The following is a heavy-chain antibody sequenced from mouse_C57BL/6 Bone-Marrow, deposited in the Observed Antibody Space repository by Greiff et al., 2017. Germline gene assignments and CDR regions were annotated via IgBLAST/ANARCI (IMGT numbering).Heavy chain of an antibody. D-gene: IGHD1-1*01. Sequence: QVQLQQSGPELVKPGASVKLSCKASGYTFTSYDINWVKQRPGKGLEWIGWIYPRDGSTKYNEKFKGKATLTVDTSSSTAYMELNSLTSEDSAVYFCARDYGSSYWYFDVWGTGTTVTVSS. V-gene: IGHV1-85*01. CDR2: IYPRDGST. CDR1: GYTFTSYD. CDR3: ARDYGSSYWYFDV. J-gene: IGHJ1*03.